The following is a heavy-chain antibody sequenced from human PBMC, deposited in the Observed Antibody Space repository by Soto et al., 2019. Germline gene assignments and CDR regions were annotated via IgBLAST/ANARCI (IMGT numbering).Heavy chain of an antibody. CDR1: GFPLSTYG. J-gene: IGHJ6*02. Sequence: EVQLLESGGGLVQPGGSLRLSCAASGFPLSTYGMTWVRQAPGKGLEWVSAITGTGGNTYYVDSVKGRFTSSRDNSNNMLYLQVNSLRVEDTAVYYCARIRGYWYGLDVWGQGITVTGSS. CDR2: ITGTGGNT. CDR3: ARIRGYWYGLDV. V-gene: IGHV3-23*01.